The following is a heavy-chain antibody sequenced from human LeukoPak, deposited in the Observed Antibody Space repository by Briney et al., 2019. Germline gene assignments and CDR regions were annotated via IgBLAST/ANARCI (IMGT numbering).Heavy chain of an antibody. V-gene: IGHV3-7*01. CDR3: ARDAYYDFWSGYPRYFDY. Sequence: GGSLRLSCAASGFTFSNYWMSWVRQAPGKGLEWVANIKQDGSVKQYVDSVKGRFTISTDNAKNSLYLQMNSLRAEDTAVYYCARDAYYDFWSGYPRYFDYWGQGTLVTASS. J-gene: IGHJ4*02. D-gene: IGHD3-3*01. CDR2: IKQDGSVK. CDR1: GFTFSNYW.